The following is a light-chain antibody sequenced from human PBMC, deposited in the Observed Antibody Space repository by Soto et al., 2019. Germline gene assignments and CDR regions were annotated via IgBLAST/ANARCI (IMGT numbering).Light chain of an antibody. V-gene: IGKV1-39*01. J-gene: IGKJ1*01. CDR3: QQSYSTLGT. Sequence: QMTQSQSSLSASVGDRVIITCRADHSINNYLNWYQQNPGQVPNLLIYAASTLQSGVPSRFSGSGSGRVFTLTINSLQPEDFATYYCQQSYSTLGTFGRGTRVEI. CDR2: AAS. CDR1: HSINNY.